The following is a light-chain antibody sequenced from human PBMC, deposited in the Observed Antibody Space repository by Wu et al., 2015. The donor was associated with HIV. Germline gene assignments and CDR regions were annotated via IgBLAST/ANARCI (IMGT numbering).Light chain of an antibody. CDR2: GAS. Sequence: EIVLTQSPGTLSLSPGERATLSCRASQSVTSSYLAWYQQKPGQAPRLLIYGASSRATGIPDRFSGSGSGTDFTLTISRLEPEDFAVYYCQQYGSSPVTFGQGTKLEIK. CDR3: QQYGSSPVT. V-gene: IGKV3-20*01. J-gene: IGKJ2*01. CDR1: QSVTSSY.